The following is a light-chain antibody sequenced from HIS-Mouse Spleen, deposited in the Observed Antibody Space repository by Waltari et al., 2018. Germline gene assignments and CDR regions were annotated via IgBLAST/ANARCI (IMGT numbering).Light chain of an antibody. Sequence: SYELTQPPSVSVSPGQTASITCSGDKLGDKYACWYQQKPGQSPVLGIYQDSKRPSGIPEQFSGSNSGNTATLTISGTQAMDEADYYCQAWDSSTYVVFGGGTKLTVL. J-gene: IGLJ2*01. V-gene: IGLV3-1*01. CDR3: QAWDSSTYVV. CDR2: QDS. CDR1: KLGDKY.